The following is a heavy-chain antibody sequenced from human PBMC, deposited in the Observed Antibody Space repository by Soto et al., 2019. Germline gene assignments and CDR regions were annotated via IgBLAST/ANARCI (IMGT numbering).Heavy chain of an antibody. CDR1: GFTFSSYG. D-gene: IGHD2-15*01. J-gene: IGHJ3*02. CDR2: IWYDGSNK. CDR3: ARALPFYCSGGSCYPHDAFDI. V-gene: IGHV3-33*01. Sequence: ESGGGVVQPGRSLRLSCAASGFTFSSYGMHWVRQAPGKGLEWVAVIWYDGSNKYYADSVKGRFTISRDNSKNTLYLQMNSLRAEDTAVYYCARALPFYCSGGSCYPHDAFDIWGQGTMVTVSS.